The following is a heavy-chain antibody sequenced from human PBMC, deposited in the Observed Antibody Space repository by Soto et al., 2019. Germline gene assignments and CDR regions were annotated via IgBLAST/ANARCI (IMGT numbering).Heavy chain of an antibody. CDR1: CGSISSYY. V-gene: IGHV4-59*01. J-gene: IGHJ6*02. CDR2: IYYSGST. Sequence: PSETLSLTCTFSCGSISSYYWSWIRQPPGKGLEWIGYIYYSGSTNYNPSLKSRVTISVDTSKNQFSLKLSSVTAADAAVYYCARSSSTSCYLPIYYYGMDVWGQGTTVTVSS. CDR3: ARSSSTSCYLPIYYYGMDV. D-gene: IGHD2-2*01.